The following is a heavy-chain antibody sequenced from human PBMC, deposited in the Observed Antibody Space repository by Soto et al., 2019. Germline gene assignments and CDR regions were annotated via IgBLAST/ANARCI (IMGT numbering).Heavy chain of an antibody. CDR2: ISAYDGKT. J-gene: IGHJ5*02. CDR3: ARDRYYYGSGSYYISWFDP. D-gene: IGHD3-10*01. CDR1: GCAFNTYG. V-gene: IGHV1-18*01. Sequence: ASVKVSCKASGCAFNTYGINWVRQAPGQGLELMGWISAYDGKTTYAEKFQDRVTMTTDTSTSTAYMELRGLRSDDTAVYYCARDRYYYGSGSYYISWFDPWGQGTLVTV.